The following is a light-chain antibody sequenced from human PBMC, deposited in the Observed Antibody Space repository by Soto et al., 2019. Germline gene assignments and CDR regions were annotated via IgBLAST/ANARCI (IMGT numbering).Light chain of an antibody. V-gene: IGLV2-18*02. Sequence: QSALTQPPSVSGSPGQSVTISCTGTSSDVGSYSRVSWYQQPPGTAPKLMIYEVSNRPSGVPDHFSGSKSGNTASLTISRLQPEDEADYYCSSYTSSNTYVFGTGTKLTVL. J-gene: IGLJ1*01. CDR2: EVS. CDR3: SSYTSSNTYV. CDR1: SSDVGSYSR.